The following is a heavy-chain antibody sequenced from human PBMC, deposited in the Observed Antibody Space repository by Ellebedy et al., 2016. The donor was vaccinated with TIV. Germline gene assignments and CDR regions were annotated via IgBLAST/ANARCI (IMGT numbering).Heavy chain of an antibody. CDR2: ITTSGGGT. J-gene: IGHJ5*02. CDR3: ARDIPQRPNPARFDP. D-gene: IGHD1-1*01. CDR1: GFTFSSYA. Sequence: GESLKISCAASGFTFSSYAMSWVRQAPGKGLEWVSTITTSGGGTYYAESVKGRFTISRDNAKNTLYLQMNSLRAEDTAVYYCARDIPQRPNPARFDPWGQGTLVTVSS. V-gene: IGHV3-23*01.